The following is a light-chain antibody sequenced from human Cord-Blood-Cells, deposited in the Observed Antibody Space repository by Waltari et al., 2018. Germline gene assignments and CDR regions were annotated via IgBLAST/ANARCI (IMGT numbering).Light chain of an antibody. CDR1: QSVYYSSNNNYN. CDR2: WAS. J-gene: IGKJ1*01. CDR3: QQYYSTPRT. Sequence: ILLNLSSNSLVVYLRETDTFNYTSRQSVYYSSNNNYNLAWYQQKPRQPPKQLIYWASTRKSVVPDRFSGIGSGTDFTLTISSLQSEDVAVYYCQQYYSTPRTFGQGTKVEIK. V-gene: IGKV4-1*01.